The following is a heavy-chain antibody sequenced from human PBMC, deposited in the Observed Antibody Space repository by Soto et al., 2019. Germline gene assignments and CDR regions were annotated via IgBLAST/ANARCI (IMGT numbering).Heavy chain of an antibody. D-gene: IGHD3-10*01. CDR2: ISDSGGST. CDR3: AKDPTTVVRGYFDY. CDR1: GFAFSSYA. V-gene: IGHV3-23*01. J-gene: IGHJ4*02. Sequence: HPGGSLRLSCAASGFAFSSYAMSWVRQAPGKGLEWVSAISDSGGSTFYADSVKGRFTISRDNSKNTLYLQMNSLRAEDTAVYSCAKDPTTVVRGYFDYWGQGTLVTVSS.